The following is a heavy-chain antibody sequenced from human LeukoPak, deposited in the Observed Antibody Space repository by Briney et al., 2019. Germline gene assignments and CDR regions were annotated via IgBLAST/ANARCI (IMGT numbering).Heavy chain of an antibody. D-gene: IGHD3-10*01. CDR2: IYYSGST. V-gene: IGHV4-59*12. Sequence: PSETLSLTCTVSGGSISSYYWSWIRQPPGKGLEWIGYIYYSGSTNYNPSLKSRVTISVDTSKNQFSLKLSSVTAADTAVYYCARDFGQWTQFDPWGQGTLVIVSS. J-gene: IGHJ5*02. CDR3: ARDFGQWTQFDP. CDR1: GGSISSYY.